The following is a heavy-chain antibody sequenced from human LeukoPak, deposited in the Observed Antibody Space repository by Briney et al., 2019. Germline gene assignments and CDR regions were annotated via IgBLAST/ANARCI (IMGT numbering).Heavy chain of an antibody. D-gene: IGHD6-13*01. CDR3: ARAPSIAAAGHFDY. J-gene: IGHJ4*02. V-gene: IGHV3-30-3*01. CDR1: GFTFSSYA. Sequence: GGSLRLSCAASGFTFSSYAMHWVRQAPGKGLEWVAVISYDGSNKYYADSVKGRFTISRDNSKNTLYLQMNSLRAEDTAVYYCARAPSIAAAGHFDYWGQGTLVTVSS. CDR2: ISYDGSNK.